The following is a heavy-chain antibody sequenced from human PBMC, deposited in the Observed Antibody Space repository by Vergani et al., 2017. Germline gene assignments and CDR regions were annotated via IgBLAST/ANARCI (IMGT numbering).Heavy chain of an antibody. D-gene: IGHD2-2*01. CDR3: ARDRGYQLPHYYYGMDV. J-gene: IGHJ6*02. CDR1: GFTFSSYS. CDR2: ISSSSSYI. Sequence: EVQLVESGGGLVKPGGSLRLSCAASGFTFSSYSMNWVRQAPGKGLEWVSSISSSSSYIYYADSVKGRFTISRDNAKNSLYLQMNSLRAEDTAVYYCARDRGYQLPHYYYGMDVWGQGTTVTVSS. V-gene: IGHV3-21*01.